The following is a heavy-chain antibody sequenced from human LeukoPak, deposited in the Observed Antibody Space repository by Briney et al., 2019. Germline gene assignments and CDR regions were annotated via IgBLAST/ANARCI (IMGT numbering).Heavy chain of an antibody. Sequence: KTSETLSLTCSVSGGPLSTYTWSWVRQSPGKGLEWIGYIYRGGTTNYSPSLKSRATISAHTARNQFSLRLRSVTAADTAIYYCARDTSVGSGMQYWGQGTLVSVSS. D-gene: IGHD3-10*01. CDR3: ARDTSVGSGMQY. CDR2: IYRGGTT. J-gene: IGHJ4*02. V-gene: IGHV4-59*01. CDR1: GGPLSTYT.